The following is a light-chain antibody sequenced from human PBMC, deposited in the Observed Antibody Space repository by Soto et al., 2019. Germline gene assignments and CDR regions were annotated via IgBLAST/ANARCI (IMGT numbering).Light chain of an antibody. Sequence: DIVMTQSPDSLAVSLGERATINCKSSQSVLYSSNNKNYLAWYQQKPGQTPKLLFYWPSTRESGVPDRFSGSGSGTDFTLTISSLQAEDVAVYYCQQYFATPLTFGGGTKVEIK. CDR3: QQYFATPLT. CDR1: QSVLYSSNNKNY. CDR2: WPS. J-gene: IGKJ4*01. V-gene: IGKV4-1*01.